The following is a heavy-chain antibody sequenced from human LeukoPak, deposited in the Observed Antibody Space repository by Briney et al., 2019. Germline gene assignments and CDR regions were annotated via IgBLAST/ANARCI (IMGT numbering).Heavy chain of an antibody. Sequence: SETLSLTCSVSGASISTTTNYWDWIRQPPGKELEWIGTVYYSGSTAYNPSLKSRVTISVDTSKNQFSLRVTSVTAADTAVYYCASRTHDGRSHHYFDYWGQGTLVTVSS. CDR3: ASRTHDGRSHHYFDY. J-gene: IGHJ4*02. CDR2: VYYSGST. V-gene: IGHV4-39*01. D-gene: IGHD1-14*01. CDR1: GASISTTTNY.